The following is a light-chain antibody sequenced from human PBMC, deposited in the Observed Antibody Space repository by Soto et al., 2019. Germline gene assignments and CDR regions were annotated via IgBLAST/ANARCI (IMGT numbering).Light chain of an antibody. J-gene: IGKJ2*01. Sequence: EVVMTQSPGAVSVSPGERATLSCRASQSVTSNVAWYQQKPGQAPRLLIYRASARATGVPARFSGSGSGTEFTLTISSLQSEDFAIYYCQHGSDWPPTYTFGQGTKLEIK. CDR1: QSVTSN. CDR3: QHGSDWPPTYT. CDR2: RAS. V-gene: IGKV3-15*01.